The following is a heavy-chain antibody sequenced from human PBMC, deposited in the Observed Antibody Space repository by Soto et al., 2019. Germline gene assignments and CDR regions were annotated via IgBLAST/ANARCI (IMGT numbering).Heavy chain of an antibody. CDR2: IYYSGST. V-gene: IGHV4-59*01. CDR1: GGSISGYY. D-gene: IGHD2-2*01. Sequence: SETLSLTCTVSGGSISGYYWSWMRQPRGKGLEWIGYIYYSGSTNYNPSLKSRVTISVDTSKNQFSLKLSSVTAADTAVYYCARDSGYCSSTSCFNWFDPWGQGTLVTVSS. J-gene: IGHJ5*02. CDR3: ARDSGYCSSTSCFNWFDP.